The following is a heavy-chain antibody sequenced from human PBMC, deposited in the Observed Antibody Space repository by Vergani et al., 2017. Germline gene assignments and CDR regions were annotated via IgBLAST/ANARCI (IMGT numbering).Heavy chain of an antibody. CDR1: GVTSAGYA. Sequence: EVQLEESGPGLVLPGRSLRLSCVASGVTSAGYAMHWVRHAPGKGLEWVSGISWNSNSIGYADSVKGRFTISRDNAKNSLYLQMNSLRAEDTALYYCAKDLGTSSGGGFFVPWGQGTLVPVSS. CDR3: AKDLGTSSGGGFFVP. CDR2: ISWNSNSI. D-gene: IGHD6-6*01. J-gene: IGHJ5*02. V-gene: IGHV3-9*02.